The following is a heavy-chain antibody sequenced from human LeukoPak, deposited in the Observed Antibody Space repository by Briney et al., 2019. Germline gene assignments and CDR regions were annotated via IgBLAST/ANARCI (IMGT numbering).Heavy chain of an antibody. CDR1: GFTFSSYG. D-gene: IGHD4-17*01. V-gene: IGHV3-30*02. Sequence: GGSLRLSCAASGFTFSSYGMHWLRQAPGKGLEWVAFIRYDGSEKHYADSVKGRFTISRDNSENTLFLQMNSLRAGDTAVYYCAKNREPSGDYAGAFDFWGQGTLVTVSS. J-gene: IGHJ4*02. CDR2: IRYDGSEK. CDR3: AKNREPSGDYAGAFDF.